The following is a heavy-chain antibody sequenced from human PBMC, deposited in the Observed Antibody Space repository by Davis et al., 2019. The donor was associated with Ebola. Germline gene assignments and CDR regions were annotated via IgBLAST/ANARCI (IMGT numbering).Heavy chain of an antibody. CDR2: IYYSGIT. D-gene: IGHD3-22*01. Sequence: PSETLSLTCTVSGGSISRGGSYWTWIRQHPGKGLEWIGYIYYSGITYYKPSLKSRVTISLDTSKNQFSLNMTSVTAADTAVYYCARDLRYDSSGYDYYFYMDVWGKGTTVTVSS. CDR3: ARDLRYDSSGYDYYFYMDV. V-gene: IGHV4-31*03. CDR1: GGSISRGGSY. J-gene: IGHJ6*03.